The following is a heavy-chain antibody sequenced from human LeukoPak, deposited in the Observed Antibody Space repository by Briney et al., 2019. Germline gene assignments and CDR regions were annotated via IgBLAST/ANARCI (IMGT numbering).Heavy chain of an antibody. J-gene: IGHJ6*02. V-gene: IGHV3-48*01. CDR3: ARDSSVPSLYFYYYGMDV. Sequence: GGSLRLSCAASGLTFSSYSMNWVRQAPGKGLEWVAYISSSSSTIYYADSVKGRFTISRDNAKNSLYLQMNSLRAEDTAVYYCARDSSVPSLYFYYYGMDVWGQGTTVTVSS. CDR1: GLTFSSYS. D-gene: IGHD2-2*01. CDR2: ISSSSSTI.